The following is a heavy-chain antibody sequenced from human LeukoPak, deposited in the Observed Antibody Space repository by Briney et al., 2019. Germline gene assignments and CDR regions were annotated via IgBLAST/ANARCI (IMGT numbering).Heavy chain of an antibody. Sequence: GGSLRLSCAASGFTFSSYWMHWVRQAPGKGLVWVSRINSDGSSTSYADSVKGRFTISRDNAKNTLYLQMNSLRAEDTAVYYCATDLGYCSGGSCRDYWGQGTLVTVSS. CDR2: INSDGSST. CDR3: ATDLGYCSGGSCRDY. V-gene: IGHV3-74*01. D-gene: IGHD2-15*01. J-gene: IGHJ4*02. CDR1: GFTFSSYW.